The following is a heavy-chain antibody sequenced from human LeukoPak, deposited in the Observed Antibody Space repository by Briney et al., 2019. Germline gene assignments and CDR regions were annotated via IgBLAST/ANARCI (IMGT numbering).Heavy chain of an antibody. CDR1: GFAFGSEA. CDR2: ISPGGGTT. J-gene: IGHJ4*02. V-gene: IGHV3-23*01. CDR3: AKRSELGFSFDY. D-gene: IGHD7-27*01. Sequence: GGSLRLSCGVSGFAFGSEAMNWVRQSPARGLEWVASISPGGGTTYYADSVKGRFTISRDNSNNTLYVEMTSLRAEDTAVYYCAKRSELGFSFDYWGQGTLVTVSS.